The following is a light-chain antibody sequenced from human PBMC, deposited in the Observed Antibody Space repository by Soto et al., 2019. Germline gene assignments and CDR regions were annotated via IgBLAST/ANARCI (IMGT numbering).Light chain of an antibody. Sequence: EIVLTQSPATLSVSPGERATLSCRASQSVSGDLAWYHHKPGQAPRLLIYDASTRALDTPARFAGSGSGTEFTLPISSLQSEDFAVYFCQQYNNWPLTFGQGTRLEIK. J-gene: IGKJ5*01. CDR1: QSVSGD. CDR3: QQYNNWPLT. V-gene: IGKV3-15*01. CDR2: DAS.